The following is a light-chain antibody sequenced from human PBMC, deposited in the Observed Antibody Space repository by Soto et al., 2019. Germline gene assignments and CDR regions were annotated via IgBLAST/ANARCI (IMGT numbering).Light chain of an antibody. V-gene: IGLV2-8*01. J-gene: IGLJ1*01. CDR1: SSDVGGYNF. CDR3: SSYAATTTYV. Sequence: QSVLTQPPSASGSPGQSVTISCTGTSSDVGGYNFVSWYQQHPGKAPQLIIYEVTKRPSGVPDRFSGSKSGNTASLTVSGLQAEDEADYYCSSYAATTTYVFGSGTKVTVL. CDR2: EVT.